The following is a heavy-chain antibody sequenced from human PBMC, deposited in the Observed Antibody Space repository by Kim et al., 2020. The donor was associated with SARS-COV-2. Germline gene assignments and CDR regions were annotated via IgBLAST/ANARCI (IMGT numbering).Heavy chain of an antibody. Sequence: SETLSLTCTVSGGSISSNSYYWTWIRHPQGKGRKWIGSNYYITNTYSNPSLKIPITISLDTSQYQFSLSLVSVTATDTAFCYCPVESYNNWPNNCFYP. D-gene: IGHD4-4*01. J-gene: IGHJ5*02. CDR1: GGSISSNSYY. V-gene: IGHV4-39*01. CDR2: NYYITNT. CDR3: PVESYNNWPNNCFYP.